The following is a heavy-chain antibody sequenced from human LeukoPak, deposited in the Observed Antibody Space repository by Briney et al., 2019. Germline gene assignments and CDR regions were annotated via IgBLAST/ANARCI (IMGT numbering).Heavy chain of an antibody. J-gene: IGHJ4*02. CDR3: AIDPYDTSAAVYFDY. CDR2: IIPIFGTP. CDR1: GGTFSSFG. V-gene: IGHV1-69*13. Sequence: SVKVSCKASGGTFSSFGFNWVRQAPGQGLEWMGGIIPIFGTPDYAQNFRGRITITADEFTSTAYMDLSSLRSEDTAVYYCAIDPYDTSAAVYFDYWGQGTLVTVSS. D-gene: IGHD3-16*01.